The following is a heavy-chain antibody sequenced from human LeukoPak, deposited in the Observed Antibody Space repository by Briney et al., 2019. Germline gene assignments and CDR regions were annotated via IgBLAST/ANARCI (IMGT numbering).Heavy chain of an antibody. CDR1: GFTFGDYA. D-gene: IGHD5-24*01. CDR3: TPDIGAVEMATIPSFDY. Sequence: GGSLRLSCTASGFTFGDYAMSWVRQAPGKGLEWVGFIRSKAYGGTTEYAASVKGRFTISRDDSKSIAYLQMNSLKTEDTAVYYCTPDIGAVEMATIPSFDYWGQGTLVTVSS. CDR2: IRSKAYGGTT. V-gene: IGHV3-49*04. J-gene: IGHJ4*02.